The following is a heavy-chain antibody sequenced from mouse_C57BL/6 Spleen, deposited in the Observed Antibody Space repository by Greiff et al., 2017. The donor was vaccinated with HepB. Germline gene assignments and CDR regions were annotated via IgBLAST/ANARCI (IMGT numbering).Heavy chain of an antibody. CDR2: INPSTGGT. V-gene: IGHV1-42*01. CDR3: ARYYYGSSPDWFAY. D-gene: IGHD1-1*01. CDR1: GYSFTGYY. J-gene: IGHJ3*01. Sequence: EVQLQQSGPELVKPGASVKISCKASGYSFTGYYMNWVKQSPEKSLEWIGEINPSTGGTTYNQKFKAKATLTVDKSSSTAYMQLKILTSEDSAVYYCARYYYGSSPDWFAYWGQGTLVTVSA.